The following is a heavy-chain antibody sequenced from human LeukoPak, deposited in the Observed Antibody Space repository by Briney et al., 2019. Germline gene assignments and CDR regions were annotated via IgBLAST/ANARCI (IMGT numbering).Heavy chain of an antibody. Sequence: SGTLSLTCTVSGGSIRSYYWSWIRQPPGKGLEWIGYIYFSGSTSYNPSLKSRVTISVDRSKNQFSLKLGSVAAADTAVYYCARSYDTNFDYWGQGTLVTVSS. V-gene: IGHV4-59*01. CDR2: IYFSGST. J-gene: IGHJ4*02. CDR3: ARSYDTNFDY. CDR1: GGSIRSYY. D-gene: IGHD3-3*01.